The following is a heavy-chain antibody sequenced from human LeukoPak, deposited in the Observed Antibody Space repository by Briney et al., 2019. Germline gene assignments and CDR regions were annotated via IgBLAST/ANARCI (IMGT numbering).Heavy chain of an antibody. CDR1: GFTFSSYS. J-gene: IGHJ6*02. CDR3: ARDRLVVVPAADYYYYYGMDV. D-gene: IGHD2-2*01. Sequence: GGSLRLSCAASGFTFSSYSMNWVRQAPGKGLEWVSYISSSSSTIYYADSVKGRFTISRDNAKNSLYLQMNSLRDEDTAVYYCARDRLVVVPAADYYYYYGMDVWGQGTTVTVSS. V-gene: IGHV3-48*02. CDR2: ISSSSSTI.